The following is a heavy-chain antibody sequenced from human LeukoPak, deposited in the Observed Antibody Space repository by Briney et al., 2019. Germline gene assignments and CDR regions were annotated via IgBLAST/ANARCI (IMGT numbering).Heavy chain of an antibody. CDR2: MNPNSGNT. Sequence: GASVKVSCKASGYTFTSYDINWVRQATGQGLEWMGWMNPNSGNTGYAQKFQGRVTMTRNTSISTAYMELSGLRSEDTAVYYCARGSLGSSWYILDYWGQGTLVTVSS. V-gene: IGHV1-8*01. CDR1: GYTFTSYD. J-gene: IGHJ4*02. D-gene: IGHD6-13*01. CDR3: ARGSLGSSWYILDY.